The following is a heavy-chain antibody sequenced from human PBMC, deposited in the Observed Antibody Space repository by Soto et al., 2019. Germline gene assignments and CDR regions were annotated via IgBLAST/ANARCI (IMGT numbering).Heavy chain of an antibody. J-gene: IGHJ4*02. CDR1: GGSVNTAPYH. D-gene: IGHD3-22*01. Sequence: PSETLSLTCTVSGGSVNTAPYHWSWIRQSPRNGLEWIGNIYYTGSTNYNPSFESRVAISLDTSNNQFSWRLTSLTAADTTGYFCARDHHSYYDTSGYYPYFDFWGQGTLVTVSS. CDR2: IYYTGST. V-gene: IGHV4-61*01. CDR3: ARDHHSYYDTSGYYPYFDF.